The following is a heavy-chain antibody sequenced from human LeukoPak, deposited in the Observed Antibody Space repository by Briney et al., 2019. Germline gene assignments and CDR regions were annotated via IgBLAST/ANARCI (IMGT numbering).Heavy chain of an antibody. CDR3: AKNTIFGVVPYYFDY. J-gene: IGHJ4*02. Sequence: TGGSLRLSCAASGFTFSSYAMSWVRQAPGKGLEWVSAISGSGGSTYYADSVKGRFTISRDNSKNTLYLQMNSLRAEDTAVYYCAKNTIFGVVPYYFDYWGQGTLVTVSS. CDR2: ISGSGGST. D-gene: IGHD3-3*01. CDR1: GFTFSSYA. V-gene: IGHV3-23*01.